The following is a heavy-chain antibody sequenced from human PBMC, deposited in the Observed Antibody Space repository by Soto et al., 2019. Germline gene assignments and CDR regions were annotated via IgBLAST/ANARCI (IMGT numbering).Heavy chain of an antibody. V-gene: IGHV4-59*08. CDR2: IYYSGST. D-gene: IGHD3-3*01. CDR3: ARHTIFGVVIYFDY. J-gene: IGHJ4*02. CDR1: GGSISSYY. Sequence: SETLSLTCTVSGGSISSYYWSWIRQPPGKGLEWIGYIYYSGSTNYNPSLKSRVTISVDTSKNQFSLKLSSVTAADTAVYYCARHTIFGVVIYFDYWGQGTLVTAPQ.